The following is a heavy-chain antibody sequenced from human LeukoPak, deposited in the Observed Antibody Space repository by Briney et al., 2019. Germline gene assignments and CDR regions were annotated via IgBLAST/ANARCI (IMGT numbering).Heavy chain of an antibody. CDR3: ARVLGSTVVTPLDY. CDR1: GYTFTGYY. V-gene: IGHV1-2*02. CDR2: INPNSGGT. J-gene: IGHJ4*02. D-gene: IGHD4-23*01. Sequence: GASVKVSCKASGYTFTGYYMHWVRQAPGQGLEWMGWINPNSGGTNYAQKFQGRVTMTRDASISTAYMELSRLRSDDTAVYYCARVLGSTVVTPLDYWGQGTPVTVSS.